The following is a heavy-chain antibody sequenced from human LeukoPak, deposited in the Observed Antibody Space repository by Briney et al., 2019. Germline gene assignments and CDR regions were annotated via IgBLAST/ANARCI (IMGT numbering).Heavy chain of an antibody. J-gene: IGHJ4*02. CDR3: ARARGVGSGWPIGY. V-gene: IGHV4-38-2*02. CDR2: IYHSGST. D-gene: IGHD6-19*01. Sequence: WXWIRQXPXQGLEWIGSIYHSGSTYHNPSLKSRVTISVDTSKNQFSLKLSSVTAADTAVYYCARARGVGSGWPIGYWGQGTLVTVSS.